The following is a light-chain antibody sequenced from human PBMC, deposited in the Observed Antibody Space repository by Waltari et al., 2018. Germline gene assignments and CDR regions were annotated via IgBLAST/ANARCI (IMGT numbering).Light chain of an antibody. V-gene: IGKV3-11*01. Sequence: DIVLTQSPAILSLSPGERASLSCRASQSVTNYLAWYQQKPGQAPGLLIYDTSNRATGIPAKFYGSGFWTDFTLTISSLEPEDFAVYYCQQRRDWPLTFGGGTKVEIK. CDR1: QSVTNY. CDR2: DTS. J-gene: IGKJ4*01. CDR3: QQRRDWPLT.